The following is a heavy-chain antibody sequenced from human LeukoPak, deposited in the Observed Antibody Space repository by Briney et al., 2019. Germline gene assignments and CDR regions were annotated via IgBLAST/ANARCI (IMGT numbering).Heavy chain of an antibody. V-gene: IGHV3-30*18. CDR2: MSYDGSNK. J-gene: IGHJ3*02. Sequence: GGSLRLSCAASGFSFSSYGMPWVRQAPGKGLEWVAVMSYDGSNKYYADSVKGRFTISRDNSKNTLYLQMNSLRAEDTAVYYCAKDDSGWYSFFDAFDIWGQGTMVTVSS. CDR3: AKDDSGWYSFFDAFDI. D-gene: IGHD6-19*01. CDR1: GFSFSSYG.